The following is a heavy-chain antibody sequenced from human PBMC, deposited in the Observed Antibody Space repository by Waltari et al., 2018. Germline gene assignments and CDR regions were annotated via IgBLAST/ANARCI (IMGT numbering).Heavy chain of an antibody. J-gene: IGHJ3*02. D-gene: IGHD3-3*01. CDR3: ARERTYDFWSGSGAFDI. V-gene: IGHV4-59*01. Sequence: QVQLQESGPGLVKPSETLSLTGTVSGGSISSYYWSWIRQRPGKGLEWIGYIYYSGGTNFTPPLKSRVTISVDTSKNQFSLKRSSVTAADTAVYYCARERTYDFWSGSGAFDIWGQGTMVTVSS. CDR2: IYYSGGT. CDR1: GGSISSYY.